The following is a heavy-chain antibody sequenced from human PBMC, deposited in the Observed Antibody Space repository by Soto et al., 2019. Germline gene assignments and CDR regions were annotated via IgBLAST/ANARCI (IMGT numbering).Heavy chain of an antibody. V-gene: IGHV3-23*01. D-gene: IGHD6-19*01. CDR2: ISGSGGST. J-gene: IGHJ4*02. CDR1: GFTFSSYA. Sequence: PGGSLRLSCAASGFTFSSYAMSWVRQAPGKGLEWVSAISGSGGSTYYADSVKGRFTISRDNSKNTLYLQMNSLRAEDTAVYYCAKPPGGAVAGPYYFDYWGQGTLVTVSS. CDR3: AKPPGGAVAGPYYFDY.